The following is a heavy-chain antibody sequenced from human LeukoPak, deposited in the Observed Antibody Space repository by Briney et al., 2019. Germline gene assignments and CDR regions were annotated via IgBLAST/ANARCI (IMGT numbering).Heavy chain of an antibody. D-gene: IGHD3-22*01. J-gene: IGHJ5*02. CDR1: GGSFSGYY. Sequence: SETPSLTCAVYGGSFSGYYWSWIRQPPGKGLEWIGEINHSGSTNYNPSLKSRITISVDTSKNQFSLKLSSVTAADTAVYYCARGRSPYYYDSSGYYAWGQGTLVTVSS. CDR2: INHSGST. V-gene: IGHV4-34*01. CDR3: ARGRSPYYYDSSGYYA.